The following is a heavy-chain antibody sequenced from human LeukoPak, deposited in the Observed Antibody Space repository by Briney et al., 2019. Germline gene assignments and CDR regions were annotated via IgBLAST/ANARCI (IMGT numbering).Heavy chain of an antibody. V-gene: IGHV1-18*01. CDR1: GYTFNTYG. CDR3: ARALTRVAGASKTNFDY. CDR2: ISGYNGKT. Sequence: ASVKVSCKASGYTFNTYGITWVRQAPGQGLEWMGWISGYNGKTKYAQKLQGRVTMTTDTSTSTAYMELRSLRSDDTAVYYCARALTRVAGASKTNFDYWGQGTLVTVSS. J-gene: IGHJ4*02. D-gene: IGHD6-19*01.